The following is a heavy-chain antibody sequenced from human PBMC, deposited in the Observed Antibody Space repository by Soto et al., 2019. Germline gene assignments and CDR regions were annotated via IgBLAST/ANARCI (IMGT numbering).Heavy chain of an antibody. CDR3: VRHSGQWLVEIY. CDR1: GYTFGSYW. D-gene: IGHD6-19*01. J-gene: IGHJ4*02. Sequence: EVQLVQSGAEVRKPGASLKISCKSSGYTFGSYWIAWVRQMPGQGLEWMGIIYPGASATRYSPSCQGQVTISPDKSIGTAYLQWSSLQASESAIYYCVRHSGQWLVEIYWCQGTLVTVSS. V-gene: IGHV5-51*01. CDR2: IYPGASAT.